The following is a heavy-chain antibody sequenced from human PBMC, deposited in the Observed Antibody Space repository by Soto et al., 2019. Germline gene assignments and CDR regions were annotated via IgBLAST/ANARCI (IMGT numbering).Heavy chain of an antibody. CDR2: INPKSGGT. CDR1: GYTFTDCY. V-gene: IGHV1-2*02. D-gene: IGHD6-19*01. Sequence: QVQLVQSGAEVKKPGPSVKVSCKASGYTFTDCYVHWVRQAPGQGLEWMGWINPKSGGTNIAQRFKGRVNMTRDMSISTVYMEMNRLKSDDTAVYYCVRDGLVTSARYDFDYWGQGTLVTVSS. CDR3: VRDGLVTSARYDFDY. J-gene: IGHJ4*02.